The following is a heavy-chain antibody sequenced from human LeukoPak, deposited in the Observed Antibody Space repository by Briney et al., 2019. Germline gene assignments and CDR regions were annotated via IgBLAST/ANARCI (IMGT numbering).Heavy chain of an antibody. J-gene: IGHJ4*02. D-gene: IGHD6-19*01. CDR2: IIPIFGTA. Sequence: SVTVSCTASGGTFSSYAISWVRQAPGQGLEWMGGIIPIFGTANYAQKFQGRVTITADESTSTAYMELSSLRSEDTAVYYCASELSIAVAGSFDYWGQGTLVTVSS. CDR1: GGTFSSYA. CDR3: ASELSIAVAGSFDY. V-gene: IGHV1-69*13.